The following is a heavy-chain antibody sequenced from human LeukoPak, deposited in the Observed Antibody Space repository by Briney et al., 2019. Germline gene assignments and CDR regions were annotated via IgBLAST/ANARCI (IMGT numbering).Heavy chain of an antibody. J-gene: IGHJ3*02. CDR3: ARDFSAAFDI. CDR2: IYYSGSTYYGVST. V-gene: IGHV4-39*07. Sequence: SETLSLTCTVSGGSISSSSYYWGWIRQPPGKGLEWIGSIYYSGSTYYGVSTYYNPSLKSRITVSVDTSKSQFSLKLSSVTAADTAVYYCARDFSAAFDIWGQGTMVTVSS. D-gene: IGHD2/OR15-2a*01. CDR1: GGSISSSSYY.